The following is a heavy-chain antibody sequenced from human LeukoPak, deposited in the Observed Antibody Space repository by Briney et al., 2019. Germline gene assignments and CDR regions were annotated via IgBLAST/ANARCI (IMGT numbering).Heavy chain of an antibody. Sequence: GESLKISCKGSGYSFTSYWISWVRQMPGKGLEWMGIIYPGDSDTRYSQPFQGQVTISADKSISTAYLQWSSLKASDTAMYYCVRDHDFWSGYDYWGQGTLVTVSS. D-gene: IGHD3-3*01. V-gene: IGHV5-51*01. CDR3: VRDHDFWSGYDY. J-gene: IGHJ4*02. CDR2: IYPGDSDT. CDR1: GYSFTSYW.